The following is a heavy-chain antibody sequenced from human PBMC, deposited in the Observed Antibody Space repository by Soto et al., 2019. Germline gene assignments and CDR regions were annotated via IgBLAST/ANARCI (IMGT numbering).Heavy chain of an antibody. CDR2: IYYSGST. Sequence: SETLSLTSTVSGGSISSSSYYWGWIRQPPGKGLEWIGSIYYSGSTYYNPSLKSRVTISVDTSKNQFSLKLSSVTAADTAVYYCARGTTVTSDFDIWGQGTMVTVAS. J-gene: IGHJ3*02. D-gene: IGHD4-17*01. V-gene: IGHV4-39*01. CDR3: ARGTTVTSDFDI. CDR1: GGSISSSSYY.